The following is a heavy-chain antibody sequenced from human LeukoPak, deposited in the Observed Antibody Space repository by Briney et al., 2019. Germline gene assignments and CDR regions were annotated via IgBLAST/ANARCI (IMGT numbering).Heavy chain of an antibody. D-gene: IGHD3-3*01. V-gene: IGHV3-74*03. CDR3: ARAPNDYWSGYSAPFDY. CDR2: INTDGKST. CDR1: GFSFSSYW. Sequence: PGGSLRLSCAASGFSFSSYWMHWVRQAPGKGLVWVSRINTDGKSTMYADAVKGRFTISRDNAKNTLYLQMNSLRAEDTAVYYCARAPNDYWSGYSAPFDYWGQGSLVTVSS. J-gene: IGHJ4*02.